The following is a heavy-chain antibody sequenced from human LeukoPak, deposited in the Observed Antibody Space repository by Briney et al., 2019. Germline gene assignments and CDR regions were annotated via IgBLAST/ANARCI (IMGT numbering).Heavy chain of an antibody. CDR2: FDPEGGET. Sequence: ASVKVSCKVSGYTLTELSMHWVRQAPGKGLEWMGGFDPEGGETIYAQKFQGRVTMTEDTSTDTAYMELSSLRSEDTAVYYCATERVIAAARTYWFDPWGQGTLVTVSS. CDR3: ATERVIAAARTYWFDP. CDR1: GYTLTELS. D-gene: IGHD6-13*01. V-gene: IGHV1-24*01. J-gene: IGHJ5*02.